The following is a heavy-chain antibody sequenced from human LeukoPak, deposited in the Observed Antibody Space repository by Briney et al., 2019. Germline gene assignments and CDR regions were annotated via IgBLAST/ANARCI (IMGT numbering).Heavy chain of an antibody. CDR2: IYHSGST. CDR3: ARTTWTEAN. V-gene: IGHV4-38-2*02. J-gene: IGHJ4*02. Sequence: SETLSLTCTVSGYSISSGYYWGWIRQPPGKGLEWIGSIYHSGSTYYNPSLKSRVTISVDTSKNQFSLKLSSVTAADTAVYYCARTTWTEANWGQGTLVTVSS. CDR1: GYSISSGYY. D-gene: IGHD4-17*01.